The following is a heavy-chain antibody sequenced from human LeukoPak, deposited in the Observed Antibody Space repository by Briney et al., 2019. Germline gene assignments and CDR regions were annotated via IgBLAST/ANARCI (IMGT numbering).Heavy chain of an antibody. Sequence: GGTLRLSCAASGFTFSSYGMSWVRQAPGKGLEWVSAISGSGGSTYYADSVKGRFTISRDNSKNTLYLQMNSLRAEDTAVYYCARSLLWFGKEYYFDYWGQGTLVTVSS. J-gene: IGHJ4*02. V-gene: IGHV3-23*01. D-gene: IGHD3-10*01. CDR2: ISGSGGST. CDR3: ARSLLWFGKEYYFDY. CDR1: GFTFSSYG.